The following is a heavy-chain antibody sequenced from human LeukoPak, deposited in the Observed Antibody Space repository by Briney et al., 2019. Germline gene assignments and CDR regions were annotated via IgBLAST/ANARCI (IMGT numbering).Heavy chain of an antibody. CDR3: ARAHYSSGNWFDP. CDR1: GFTFSSYE. V-gene: IGHV3-21*01. CDR2: ISSSSSYI. D-gene: IGHD6-19*01. J-gene: IGHJ5*02. Sequence: GGSLRLSCAASGFTFSSYEMNWVRQAPGKGLEWVSSISSSSSYIYYADSVKGRFTISRDNAKNSLYLQMNSLRAEDTAVYYCARAHYSSGNWFDPWGQGTLVTVSS.